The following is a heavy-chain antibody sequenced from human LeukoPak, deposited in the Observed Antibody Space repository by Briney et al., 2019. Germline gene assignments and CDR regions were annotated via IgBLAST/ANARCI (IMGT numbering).Heavy chain of an antibody. CDR1: GKSLTELS. V-gene: IGHV1-24*01. CDR2: FDPEQGET. Sequence: GASVKVSCKVSGKSLTELSIHWVRLAPGEGLAWMGGFDPEQGETVYAQKFQGRVTVTEDTSTDTAYMELSSLRSEDTAVYYCATPSIDFWSGIESWGQGTLVTVSS. CDR3: ATPSIDFWSGIES. J-gene: IGHJ4*02. D-gene: IGHD3-3*01.